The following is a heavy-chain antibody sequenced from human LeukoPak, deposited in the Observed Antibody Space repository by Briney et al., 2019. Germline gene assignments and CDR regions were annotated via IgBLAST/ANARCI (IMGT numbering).Heavy chain of an antibody. Sequence: ASVKVSCKASGYTFTSYAMNWVRQAPGQGLEWMGWINTNTGNPTYAQGFTGRFVFSLDTSVSTAYLQISSLKAEDTAVYYCAREGVNIVVVPATFPPVVWFDPWGQGTLVTVSS. CDR3: AREGVNIVVVPATFPPVVWFDP. J-gene: IGHJ5*02. D-gene: IGHD2-2*01. CDR1: GYTFTSYA. V-gene: IGHV7-4-1*02. CDR2: INTNTGNP.